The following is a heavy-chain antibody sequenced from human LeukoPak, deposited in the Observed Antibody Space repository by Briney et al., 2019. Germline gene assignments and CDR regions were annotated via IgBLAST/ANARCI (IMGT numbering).Heavy chain of an antibody. CDR2: ISSSSSYI. V-gene: IGHV3-21*01. Sequence: GGSLRLSCAASGFTFSSYSMNWVRQAPGKGLEWVSSISSSSSYIYYADSVKGRFTISRDNAKNSLYPQMNSLRAEDTAVYYCARDGQYQLPYGMDVWGQGTTVTVSS. CDR3: ARDGQYQLPYGMDV. CDR1: GFTFSSYS. J-gene: IGHJ6*02. D-gene: IGHD2-2*01.